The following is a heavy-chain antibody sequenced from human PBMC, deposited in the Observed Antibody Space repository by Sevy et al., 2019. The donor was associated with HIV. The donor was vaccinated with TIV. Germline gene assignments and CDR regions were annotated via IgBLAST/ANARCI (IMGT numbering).Heavy chain of an antibody. CDR3: ARDSARVIVPTAGFDS. D-gene: IGHD1-26*01. J-gene: IGHJ5*01. CDR2: IWYDGRTK. CDR1: GFTFRSFS. Sequence: GGSLRLSCSASGFTFRSFSMHWVRQAPGKGLEWVAAIWYDGRTKQYADSLKGRFTISRDNSKSMLNLEMTSLRAEDTALYFWARDSARVIVPTAGFDSWGQGTVVTVSS. V-gene: IGHV3-33*01.